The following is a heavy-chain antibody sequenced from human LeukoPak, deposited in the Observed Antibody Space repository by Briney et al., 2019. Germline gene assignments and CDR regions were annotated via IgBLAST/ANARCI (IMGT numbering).Heavy chain of an antibody. Sequence: PSQTLSLTCTVSGGSISSGSYYWSWIRQPAGKGLEWIGRIYTSGSTNYNPSLKSRVTMSVDTSKNQISLKLSSVTAADTAVYYCAREIAVAGIIFDYWGQGTLVTVSS. V-gene: IGHV4-61*02. CDR3: AREIAVAGIIFDY. CDR2: IYTSGST. CDR1: GGSISSGSYY. J-gene: IGHJ4*02. D-gene: IGHD6-19*01.